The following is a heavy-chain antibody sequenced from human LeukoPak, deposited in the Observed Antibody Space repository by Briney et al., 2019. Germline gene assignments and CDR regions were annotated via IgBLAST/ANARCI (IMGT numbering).Heavy chain of an antibody. CDR1: GFTVRSNY. CDR3: ARDWYCSSTSCYGTFYYYYGMDV. D-gene: IGHD2-2*01. Sequence: GGSLRLSCAASGFTVRSNYMSWVRQAPGKGLEWVSSISSSSSYIYYADSVKGRFTISRDNAKNSLYLQMNSLRAEDTAVYYCARDWYCSSTSCYGTFYYYYGMDVWGQGTTVTVSS. CDR2: ISSSSSYI. J-gene: IGHJ6*02. V-gene: IGHV3-21*01.